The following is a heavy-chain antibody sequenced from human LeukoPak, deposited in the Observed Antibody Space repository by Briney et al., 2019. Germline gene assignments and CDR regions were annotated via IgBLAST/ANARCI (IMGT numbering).Heavy chain of an antibody. J-gene: IGHJ3*02. CDR2: IVVGSGNT. CDR1: GFTFTSSA. D-gene: IGHD2-15*01. Sequence: SVKVSCKASGFTFTSSAMQWVRQARGQRLEWIGWIVVGSGNTNYAQKFQERVTITRDMSTSTAYMGLSSLRSEDTAVYYCAAVAGWYEGAFDIWGQGTMVTVSS. V-gene: IGHV1-58*02. CDR3: AAVAGWYEGAFDI.